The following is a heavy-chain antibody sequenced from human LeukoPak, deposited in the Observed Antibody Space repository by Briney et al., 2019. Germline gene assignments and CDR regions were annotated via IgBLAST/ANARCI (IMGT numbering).Heavy chain of an antibody. Sequence: PGGSLRLSCAASGFTFSSYGMHWVRQAPGKGLEWVAVIWYDGSNKYHADSVKGRFTISRDNSKNTLYLQMNSLRLEDTAVYFCAKDWKWQRNIYGMNVWGPGTTVTVSS. J-gene: IGHJ6*02. CDR2: IWYDGSNK. D-gene: IGHD1-1*01. CDR1: GFTFSSYG. CDR3: AKDWKWQRNIYGMNV. V-gene: IGHV3-30*02.